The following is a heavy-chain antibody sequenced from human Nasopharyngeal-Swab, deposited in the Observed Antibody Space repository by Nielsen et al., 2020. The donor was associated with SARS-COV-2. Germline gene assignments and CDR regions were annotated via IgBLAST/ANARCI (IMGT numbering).Heavy chain of an antibody. CDR1: GGSISSGGYY. Sequence: SETLSLTCTVSGGSISSGGYYWSWIRQHPGKGLEWIGYIYYSGSTYYNPSLKSRVTISVDTSKNQFSLKLSSVTAADTAVYYCARDWGGGSRNWFDPWGQGTLVNVSS. V-gene: IGHV4-31*03. CDR2: IYYSGST. D-gene: IGHD2-15*01. CDR3: ARDWGGGSRNWFDP. J-gene: IGHJ5*02.